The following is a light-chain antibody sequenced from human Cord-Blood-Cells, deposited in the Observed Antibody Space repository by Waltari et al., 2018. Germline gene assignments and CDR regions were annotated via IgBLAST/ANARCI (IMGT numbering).Light chain of an antibody. J-gene: IGKJ3*01. CDR2: GAS. CDR3: QQYGSSPPT. CDR1: PCVSSSY. V-gene: IGKV3-20*01. Sequence: EIVLTQSPGTLSLSPGERATLSCRASPCVSSSYLAWYQQKPGQAPRLLIYGASSRATGIPDRFSVSGSGTDFTLTISRLEPEDFAVYYCQQYGSSPPTFGPGTKVDIK.